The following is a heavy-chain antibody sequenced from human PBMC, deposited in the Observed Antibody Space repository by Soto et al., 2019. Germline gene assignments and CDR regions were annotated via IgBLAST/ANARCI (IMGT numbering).Heavy chain of an antibody. J-gene: IGHJ4*02. CDR1: GYTFTSYG. V-gene: IGHV1-18*01. CDR2: ISAYNGNT. D-gene: IGHD3-10*01. Sequence: QVQLVQSGAEVKKPGASVKVSCKASGYTFTSYGISWVRQAPGQGLEWMGWISAYNGNTNYAQTLQGRATMTTDSSTGTAYMELRSLRSDDTAVYCCARRAVVRGVIRSYFDYWGQGTLVTVSS. CDR3: ARRAVVRGVIRSYFDY.